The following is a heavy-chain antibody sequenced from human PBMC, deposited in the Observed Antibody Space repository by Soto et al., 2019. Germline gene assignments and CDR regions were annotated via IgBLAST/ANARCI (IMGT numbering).Heavy chain of an antibody. D-gene: IGHD3-3*01. J-gene: IGHJ4*02. CDR2: ISGIGGST. Sequence: PGGSLRLSCAASGFTFSSYAMSWVRQAPGKGLEWVSAISGIGGSTYYADSVKGRFTISRDNSKNTLYLQMNSLRAEDTAVYYCAKVYDFWSGYYSYYFDYWGQGTLVTVSS. CDR1: GFTFSSYA. CDR3: AKVYDFWSGYYSYYFDY. V-gene: IGHV3-23*01.